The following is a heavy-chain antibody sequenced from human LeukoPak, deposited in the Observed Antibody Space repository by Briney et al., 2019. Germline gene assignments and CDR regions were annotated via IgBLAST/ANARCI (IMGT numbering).Heavy chain of an antibody. CDR2: ISGSGDNT. D-gene: IGHD3-22*01. CDR3: AKGSYYDSSGSFYFDY. Sequence: GGSLRLSCAASGFTFSSYAMSWVRQAPGKGLEWVSGISGSGDNTYYADSVKGRFTISRDNSKNTLYVQVNSLGAEDTAAYYCAKGSYYDSSGSFYFDYRGQGTLVTVSS. CDR1: GFTFSSYA. J-gene: IGHJ4*02. V-gene: IGHV3-23*01.